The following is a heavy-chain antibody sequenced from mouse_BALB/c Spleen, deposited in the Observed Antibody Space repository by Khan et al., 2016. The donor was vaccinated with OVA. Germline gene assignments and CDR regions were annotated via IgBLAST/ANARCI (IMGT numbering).Heavy chain of an antibody. CDR2: INTYTGEP. D-gene: IGHD2-10*01. CDR1: GYIFTNYG. CDR3: ARTPYFSYTRDH. Sequence: VQLVESGPDLKKPGETVKISCKASGYIFTNYGINWVMQSLGKALKRMGWINTYTGEPTYADDFKGRFAFSLDTSASSAYLQINNLINEDTATYSCARTPYFSYTRDHWGEGTSVTVST. J-gene: IGHJ4*01. V-gene: IGHV9-3-1*01.